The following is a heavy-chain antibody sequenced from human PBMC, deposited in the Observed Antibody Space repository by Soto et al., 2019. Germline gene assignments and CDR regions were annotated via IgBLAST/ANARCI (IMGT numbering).Heavy chain of an antibody. Sequence: ASVKVSCKASGGTFSSYAISWVRQAPGQGLEWMGGIIPIFGTANYAQKFQGRVTITADKSTSTAYMELSSLRSEDTAVYYCARERVGATMRSAFDIWGQRTMVTVSS. D-gene: IGHD1-26*01. CDR1: GGTFSSYA. CDR2: IIPIFGTA. CDR3: ARERVGATMRSAFDI. V-gene: IGHV1-69*06. J-gene: IGHJ3*02.